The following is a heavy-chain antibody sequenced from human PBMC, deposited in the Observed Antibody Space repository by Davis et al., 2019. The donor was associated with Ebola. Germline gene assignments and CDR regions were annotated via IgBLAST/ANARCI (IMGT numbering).Heavy chain of an antibody. Sequence: PSETLSLTCTVSGGSISSGDYYWSWIRQPPGKGLEWIGYIYYSGSTYYNPSLKSRVTISVDTSKNQFSLKLSSVTAADTAVYYCARQVSNGGRPYYFDYWGQGTLVTVSS. J-gene: IGHJ4*02. CDR2: IYYSGST. CDR3: ARQVSNGGRPYYFDY. CDR1: GGSISSGDYY. V-gene: IGHV4-30-4*01. D-gene: IGHD1-26*01.